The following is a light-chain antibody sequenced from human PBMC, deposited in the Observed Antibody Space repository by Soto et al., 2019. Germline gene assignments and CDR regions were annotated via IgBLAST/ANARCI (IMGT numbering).Light chain of an antibody. CDR2: RTS. V-gene: IGKV3-20*01. J-gene: IGKJ2*01. CDR1: QSVTTKV. Sequence: EIVLTQSPGTLSLSLGDRATLSCRVSQSVTTKVVAWFQQKPGQPPRLLIYRTSRRATGIPDRFSGRGSGTDFSLTISRLEPEDFAVYYCQHFGTSPPDTFGQGTKLEMK. CDR3: QHFGTSPPDT.